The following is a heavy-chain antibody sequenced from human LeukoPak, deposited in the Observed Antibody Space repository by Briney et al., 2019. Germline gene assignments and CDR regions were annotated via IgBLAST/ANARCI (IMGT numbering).Heavy chain of an antibody. Sequence: GASVKVSCKVSGYTLTELSMHWVRQAPGQGLEWMGWFSAYNGNTNYAQKLQGRVTMTTDTSTSTAYMELRSLRSDDTAVYYCARDGGTAGYSSGSDYWGQGTLVTVSS. D-gene: IGHD5-18*01. CDR2: FSAYNGNT. CDR1: GYTLTELS. CDR3: ARDGGTAGYSSGSDY. V-gene: IGHV1-18*01. J-gene: IGHJ4*02.